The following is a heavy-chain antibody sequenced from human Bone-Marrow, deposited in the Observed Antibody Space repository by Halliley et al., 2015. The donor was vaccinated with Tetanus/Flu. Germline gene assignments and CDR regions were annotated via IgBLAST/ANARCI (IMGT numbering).Heavy chain of an antibody. Sequence: SLRLSCAASGFTFSDSYITWIRQAPGKGLEWVSYISDFGATIYYADSVKGRFTISRDDVKNTVYLQMTSLRDEDSAMYYCTRGRHRLDSWGQGTLVTVSS. V-gene: IGHV3-11*01. J-gene: IGHJ4*02. CDR1: GFTFSDSY. CDR2: ISDFGATI. CDR3: TRGRHRLDS. D-gene: IGHD1-1*01.